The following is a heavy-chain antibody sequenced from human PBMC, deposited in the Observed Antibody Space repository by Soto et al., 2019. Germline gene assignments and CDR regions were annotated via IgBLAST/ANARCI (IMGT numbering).Heavy chain of an antibody. CDR3: ARAAGSGSYPHYYYYMDV. D-gene: IGHD3-10*01. CDR1: GGSISSYY. CDR2: IYYSGST. Sequence: SETLSLTCTVSGGSISSYYWSWIRQPPGKGLEWIGYIYYSGSTNYNPSHKSRVTISVDTSKNQFSMKLSSVTAADTAVYYFARAAGSGSYPHYYYYMDVWGKGTTVTVSS. V-gene: IGHV4-59*01. J-gene: IGHJ6*03.